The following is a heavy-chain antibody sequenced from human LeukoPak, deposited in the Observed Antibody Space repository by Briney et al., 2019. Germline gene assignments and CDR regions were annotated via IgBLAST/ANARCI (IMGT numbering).Heavy chain of an antibody. CDR3: ARDAYSGSYLSWYFDL. Sequence: SETLSLTCTVSGGSISSYYWSWIRQPPGKGLEWIGYIYYSGSTNYNPSLKSRVTISVDTSKNQFSLKLSSVTAADTAVYYCARDAYSGSYLSWYFDLWGRGTLVTVSS. J-gene: IGHJ2*01. CDR1: GGSISSYY. D-gene: IGHD1-26*01. CDR2: IYYSGST. V-gene: IGHV4-59*01.